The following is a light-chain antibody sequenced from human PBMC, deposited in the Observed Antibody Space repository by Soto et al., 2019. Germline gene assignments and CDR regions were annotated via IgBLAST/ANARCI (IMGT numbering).Light chain of an antibody. Sequence: QSALTQPPSASGTPGQRVTISCSGSSSNIGTNTVNWYQQFPGSAPQLLLYNTNQRPSGVPGRCSGSKSGTSASLAISGRQSEEEADDYCSAWDASLDVVLFGGGTKLTVL. V-gene: IGLV1-44*01. CDR1: SSNIGTNT. J-gene: IGLJ2*01. CDR3: SAWDASLDVVL. CDR2: NTN.